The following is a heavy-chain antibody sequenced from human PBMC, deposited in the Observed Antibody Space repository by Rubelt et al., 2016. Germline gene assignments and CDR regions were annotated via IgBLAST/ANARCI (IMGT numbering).Heavy chain of an antibody. CDR3: ARVPSFASRGDA. D-gene: IGHD2-21*01. Sequence: QVQLVQSGAEVKKPGASVKVSCKASGYTFTNYDINWVRQATGQGLEWMGWMNADRGNTGYAQKFQGRLTMTRSHAISAACMELVILRPEDTAVDYCARVPSFASRGDAWGQAILVTVSS. CDR1: GYTFTNYD. V-gene: IGHV1-8*01. CDR2: MNADRGNT. J-gene: IGHJ5*02.